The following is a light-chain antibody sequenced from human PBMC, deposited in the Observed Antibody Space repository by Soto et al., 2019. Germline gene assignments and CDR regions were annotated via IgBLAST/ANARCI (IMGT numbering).Light chain of an antibody. CDR3: QQYYNWPRT. CDR2: GAS. Sequence: EVVMTQSPATLSVSPGERATLSCRASETVATNLAWYQQKPGQAPRLLISGASTRAAGISDRFRGSGSGTEFTLTISSLRSEDSAIYYCQQYYNWPRTFGQGTRLEIK. V-gene: IGKV3-15*01. CDR1: ETVATN. J-gene: IGKJ5*01.